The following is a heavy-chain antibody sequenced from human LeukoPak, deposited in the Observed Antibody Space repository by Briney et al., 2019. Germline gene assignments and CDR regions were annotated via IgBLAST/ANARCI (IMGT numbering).Heavy chain of an antibody. J-gene: IGHJ4*02. CDR2: IYYNGIA. CDR1: GGSISSYY. V-gene: IGHV4-59*01. CDR3: ARGQGYGLLNALDY. Sequence: SETLSLTCTVSGGSISSYYWSWIRQPPGKGLEWIGYIYYNGIANYDPSLKSRVTMSVDTSKNRFSLNLSSVTAADTAVYFCARGQGYGLLNALDYWGQGTLVTVSS. D-gene: IGHD5-18*01.